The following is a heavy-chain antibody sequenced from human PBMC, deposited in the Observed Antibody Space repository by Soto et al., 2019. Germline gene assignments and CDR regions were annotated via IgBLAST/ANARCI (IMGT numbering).Heavy chain of an antibody. D-gene: IGHD3-22*01. Sequence: GGSLRLSCAASGFTFSSYAMHWVRQAPGKGLEWVALISSDGSDKDYADSVKGRFTISRDNSRNTLFLQMNSLRAEDTAVYYCARDYYKYYDSSGYYRSPAYWGQGTLVTVSS. J-gene: IGHJ4*02. CDR2: ISSDGSDK. CDR3: ARDYYKYYDSSGYYRSPAY. CDR1: GFTFSSYA. V-gene: IGHV3-30-3*01.